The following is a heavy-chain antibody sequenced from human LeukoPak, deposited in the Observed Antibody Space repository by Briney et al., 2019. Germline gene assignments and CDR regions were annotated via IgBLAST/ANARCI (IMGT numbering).Heavy chain of an antibody. Sequence: GGSLRLSCAASGFTFSSYAMHWVRQAPGKGLEWVAVISYDGSNKYYADSVKGRFTISRDNSKNTLYLQMNSLRAEDTAVYYCAKDLRGSSSRNSQYYYYYMDVWGKGTTVTVSS. J-gene: IGHJ6*03. CDR3: AKDLRGSSSRNSQYYYYYMDV. CDR1: GFTFSSYA. CDR2: ISYDGSNK. D-gene: IGHD6-13*01. V-gene: IGHV3-30*04.